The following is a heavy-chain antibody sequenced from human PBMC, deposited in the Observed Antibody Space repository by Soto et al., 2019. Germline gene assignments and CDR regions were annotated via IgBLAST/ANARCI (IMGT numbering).Heavy chain of an antibody. CDR3: ARDGGEYSSSSDYYGMDV. CDR1: GGTFSSYA. J-gene: IGHJ6*02. D-gene: IGHD6-6*01. V-gene: IGHV1-69*13. CDR2: IIPIFGTA. Sequence: SVKVSCKASGGTFSSYAISWVRQAPGQGLEWMGGIIPIFGTANYAQKFQGRVTITADESTSTAYMELSSLRSEDTAVYYCARDGGEYSSSSDYYGMDVWGQGTTVTVS.